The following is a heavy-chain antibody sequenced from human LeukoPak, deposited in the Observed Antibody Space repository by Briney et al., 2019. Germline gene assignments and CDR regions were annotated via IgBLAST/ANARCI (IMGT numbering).Heavy chain of an antibody. V-gene: IGHV3-7*03. Sequence: GGSLRLSCAASGFTLSSYWMSWVPQAPGKGLEWVANIKQDGSEKYYVDSVKGRFTISRDNAKDSLYLQMNSLRAEDTAVYYCARDPNFYDSSGYLSIWGQGTMVTVSS. D-gene: IGHD3-22*01. J-gene: IGHJ3*02. CDR1: GFTLSSYW. CDR3: ARDPNFYDSSGYLSI. CDR2: IKQDGSEK.